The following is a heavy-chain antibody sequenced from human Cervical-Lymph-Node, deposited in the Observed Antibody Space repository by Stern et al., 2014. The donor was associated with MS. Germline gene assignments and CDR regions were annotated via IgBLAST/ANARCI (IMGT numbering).Heavy chain of an antibody. CDR3: ARAYFDSYGLDV. CDR1: SYTFSSYG. CDR2: ISGYDGDT. V-gene: IGHV1-18*04. Sequence: QVQLVQSGADVKKPGASVKVSCKASSYTFSSYGIAWVRQAPGQGLEWMGWISGYDGDTNYAPKLQGRVTLTNDPSTRTAYMEIRSLRFDDTAVYYCARAYFDSYGLDVWGQGTTVTVSS. J-gene: IGHJ6*02. D-gene: IGHD3-9*01.